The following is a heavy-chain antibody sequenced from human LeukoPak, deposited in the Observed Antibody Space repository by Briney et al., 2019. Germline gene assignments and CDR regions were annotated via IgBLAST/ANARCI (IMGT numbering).Heavy chain of an antibody. J-gene: IGHJ3*02. CDR1: GDSVSRSDAG. CDR2: TYYRSKWYK. Sequence: SQTLSLTCAISGDSVSRSDAGWSWIRQSPSRGLEWLGRTYYRSKWYKDGAGSVKSRISINPDTSRNQFSLQLNSVTPEDTAVYYCARAYAFDIWGQGTAVTVSS. V-gene: IGHV6-1*01. CDR3: ARAYAFDI.